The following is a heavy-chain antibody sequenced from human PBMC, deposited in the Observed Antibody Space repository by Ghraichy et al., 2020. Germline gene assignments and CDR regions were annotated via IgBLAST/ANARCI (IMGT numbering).Heavy chain of an antibody. D-gene: IGHD3-10*02. CDR1: GFTFTKYG. J-gene: IGHJ6*02. V-gene: IGHV3-30*18. Sequence: LSLTCAASGFTFTKYGMHWVRQAPGRGLEWVAVISYDGGNTNYADSGRFSISRDNSKNTLFLQMNSLRTEDTAVYYCAKERDTSGYYSFRGDYYGMDVWGQGTTVTVSS. CDR3: AKERDTSGYYSFRGDYYGMDV. CDR2: ISYDGGNT.